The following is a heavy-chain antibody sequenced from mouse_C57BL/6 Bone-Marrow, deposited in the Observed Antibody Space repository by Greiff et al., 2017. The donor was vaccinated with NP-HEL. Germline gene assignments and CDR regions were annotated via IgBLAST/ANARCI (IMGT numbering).Heavy chain of an antibody. CDR3: TRSYYEPYYFDY. V-gene: IGHV1-5*01. Sequence: VQLQQSGTVLARPGASVKMSCKTSGYTFTSYWMHWVKQRPGQGLEWLGAIYPGNSDTSYNQKFKGKAKLTAVTSASTAYMELSSLTNEDSAVYYCTRSYYEPYYFDYWGQGTTLTVSS. CDR2: IYPGNSDT. CDR1: GYTFTSYW. D-gene: IGHD2-4*01. J-gene: IGHJ2*01.